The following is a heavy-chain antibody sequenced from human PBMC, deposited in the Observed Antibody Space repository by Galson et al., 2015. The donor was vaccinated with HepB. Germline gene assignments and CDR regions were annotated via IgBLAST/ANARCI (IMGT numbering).Heavy chain of an antibody. CDR3: ARQFDTSGYYAY. CDR2: IIPMFGSG. CDR1: RGTFSSHT. Sequence: SVKVSCKASRGTFSSHTFSWVRQAPGQGLEWMGGIIPMFGSGNYAQKFQGRVTIIADESKNTIYMELSSLRSEDTAVYYCARQFDTSGYYAYWGQGTLVTVSP. D-gene: IGHD3-22*01. V-gene: IGHV1-69*13. J-gene: IGHJ4*02.